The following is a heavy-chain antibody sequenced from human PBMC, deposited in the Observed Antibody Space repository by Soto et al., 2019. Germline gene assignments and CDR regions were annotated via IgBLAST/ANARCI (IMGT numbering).Heavy chain of an antibody. D-gene: IGHD3-9*01. J-gene: IGHJ4*02. CDR3: ARDAYYDILTGYLSSDY. CDR1: GGSISSSNW. CDR2: IYHSGST. Sequence: SETLSLTCAVSGGSISSSNWWSWVRQPPGKGLEWIGEIYHSGSTNYNPSLKSRVTTSVDKSKNQFSLKLSSVTAADTAVYYCARDAYYDILTGYLSSDYWGQGTLVTV. V-gene: IGHV4-4*02.